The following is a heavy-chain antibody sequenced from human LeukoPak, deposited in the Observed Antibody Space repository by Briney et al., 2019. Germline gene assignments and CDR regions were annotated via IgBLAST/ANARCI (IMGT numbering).Heavy chain of an antibody. Sequence: SETLSLTCAVYGGSFSGYYWSWIRQPPGKGLEWIGSIYYSGSTYYNPSLKSRVTISVDTSKNQFSLKLSSVTAADTAVYYCARARKGRWLHGLNWFDPWGQGTLVTVSS. V-gene: IGHV4-34*01. CDR1: GGSFSGYY. D-gene: IGHD5-24*01. J-gene: IGHJ5*02. CDR2: IYYSGST. CDR3: ARARKGRWLHGLNWFDP.